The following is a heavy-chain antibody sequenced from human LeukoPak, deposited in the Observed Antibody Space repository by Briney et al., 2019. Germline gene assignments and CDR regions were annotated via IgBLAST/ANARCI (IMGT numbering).Heavy chain of an antibody. CDR3: ARADRLDGGPYLIGP. D-gene: IGHD2-21*01. CDR2: INPNSGGT. J-gene: IGHJ5*02. CDR1: GYSFTDYY. V-gene: IGHV1-2*06. Sequence: ASVKVSCKTSGYSFTDYYMHWVRQAPGQGLEWMGRINPNSGGTSSAQKFQGRVTMTRDTSITTVYMEVSWLTSDDTAIYYCARADRLDGGPYLIGPWGQGTLVTVSS.